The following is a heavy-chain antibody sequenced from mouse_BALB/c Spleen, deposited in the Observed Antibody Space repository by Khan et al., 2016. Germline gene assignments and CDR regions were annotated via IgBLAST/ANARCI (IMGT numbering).Heavy chain of an antibody. CDR2: INPDSYTI. CDR1: GFDFSRYW. J-gene: IGHJ3*01. CDR3: ARAGYYGYLAY. D-gene: IGHD1-1*01. V-gene: IGHV4-1*02. Sequence: EVKLLESGGGLVHPGGSLKLSCAASGFDFSRYWMSWVRQAPGKGLEWIGEINPDSYTINYTPSLKDKFIISRDNAKNTLYLQMSKVRSEDTALYYCARAGYYGYLAYWGQGTLVTVCA.